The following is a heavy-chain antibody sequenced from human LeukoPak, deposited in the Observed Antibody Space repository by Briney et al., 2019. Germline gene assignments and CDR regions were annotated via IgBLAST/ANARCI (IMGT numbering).Heavy chain of an antibody. CDR2: IRYDGSNK. CDR3: ATLRTWFGEVDY. CDR1: GFTFSSYG. D-gene: IGHD3-10*01. Sequence: GGSLRLSCAASGFTFSSYGMHWVRQAPGKGLEWVAFIRYDGSNKYYADSVKGRFTISRDNSKNTLYLQMNSLRAEDTAVYYCATLRTWFGEVDYWGQGTLVTVSS. J-gene: IGHJ4*02. V-gene: IGHV3-30*02.